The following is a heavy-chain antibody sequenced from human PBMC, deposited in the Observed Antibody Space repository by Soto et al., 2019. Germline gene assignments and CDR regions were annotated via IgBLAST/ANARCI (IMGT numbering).Heavy chain of an antibody. J-gene: IGHJ4*02. D-gene: IGHD1-20*01. CDR3: ARAGNWNDLYY. V-gene: IGHV1-46*01. Sequence: ASVKVSCKASGYTFTSYYMHWVLQAPGQGLEWMGIINPSGGSTSYAQKFQGRVTMTRDTSTSTVYMELSSLRSEDTAVYYCARAGNWNDLYYWGQGTLVTVSS. CDR1: GYTFTSYY. CDR2: INPSGGST.